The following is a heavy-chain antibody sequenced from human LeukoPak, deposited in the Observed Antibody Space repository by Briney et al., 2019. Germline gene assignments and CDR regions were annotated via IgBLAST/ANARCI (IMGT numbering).Heavy chain of an antibody. D-gene: IGHD2-2*01. Sequence: SQTLSLTCTVPGGSISSGDYYWSWIRQPPGKGLEWIGYIYYSGSTYYNPSLKSRVTISVDTSKNQFSLKLSSVTAADTAVYYCARRRYCSSTSCSPADWFDPWGQGTLVTVSS. CDR3: ARRRYCSSTSCSPADWFDP. CDR2: IYYSGST. CDR1: GGSISSGDYY. J-gene: IGHJ5*02. V-gene: IGHV4-30-4*01.